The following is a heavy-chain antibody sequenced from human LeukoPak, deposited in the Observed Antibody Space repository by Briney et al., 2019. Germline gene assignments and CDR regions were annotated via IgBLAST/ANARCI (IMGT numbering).Heavy chain of an antibody. D-gene: IGHD4-17*01. J-gene: IGHJ3*01. V-gene: IGHV3-23*01. CDR3: AKDPNGDYVGAFDF. CDR2: ISAGGGNT. CDR1: GFTFSNYA. Sequence: GGSLRLSCAASGFTFSNYAMMWVRQAPGKGLELVSTISAGGGNTYYADSVTGRFTISRDNSKNTLFLQMNSLRAEDTAVYYCAKDPNGDYVGAFDFWGQGTMVSVSS.